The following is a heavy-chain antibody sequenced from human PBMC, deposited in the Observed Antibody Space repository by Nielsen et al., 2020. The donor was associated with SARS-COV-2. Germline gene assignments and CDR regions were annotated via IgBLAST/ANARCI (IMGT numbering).Heavy chain of an antibody. D-gene: IGHD3-10*01. CDR1: GFTFSSYA. CDR3: AKEGTVNPSSSEVLLWFGELLPTNWFDP. V-gene: IGHV3-23*01. J-gene: IGHJ5*02. Sequence: GESLKISCAASGFTFSSYAMSWVRQAPGKGLEWVSAISGSGGSTYYADSVKGRFTISRDNSKNTLYLQMNSLRAEDTAVYYCAKEGTVNPSSSEVLLWFGELLPTNWFDPWGQGTLVTVSS. CDR2: ISGSGGST.